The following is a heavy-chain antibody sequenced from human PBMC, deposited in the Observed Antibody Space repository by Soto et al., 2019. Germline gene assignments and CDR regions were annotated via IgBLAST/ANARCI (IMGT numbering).Heavy chain of an antibody. D-gene: IGHD6-13*01. CDR1: GFTFSSHD. J-gene: IGHJ6*02. Sequence: GGSLRLSCAASGFTFSSHDMHWVRQATGKGLEWVSAIGTAGDTYYPGSVKGRFTISRENAKNSLYLQMNSLRAGDTAVYYCARGGNSSSWFDRYYYYGMDVWGQGTTVTVS. CDR3: ARGGNSSSWFDRYYYYGMDV. CDR2: IGTAGDT. V-gene: IGHV3-13*01.